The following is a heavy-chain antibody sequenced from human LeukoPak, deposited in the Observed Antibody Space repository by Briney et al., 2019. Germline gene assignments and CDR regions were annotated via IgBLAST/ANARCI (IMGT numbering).Heavy chain of an antibody. CDR1: GGSISSYY. J-gene: IGHJ4*02. CDR3: ARGPDILTGYHPFDY. Sequence: SETLSLTCTVSGGSISSYYWSWIRQPPGKGLEWIGSIYHSGSTNYNPSLKSRVTISVDTPKNQFSLKLSPVTAADTAVYYCARGPDILTGYHPFDYWGQGTLVTVSS. CDR2: IYHSGST. D-gene: IGHD3-9*01. V-gene: IGHV4-59*08.